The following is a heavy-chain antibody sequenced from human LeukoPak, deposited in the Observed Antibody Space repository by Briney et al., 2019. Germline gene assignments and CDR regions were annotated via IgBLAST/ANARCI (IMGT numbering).Heavy chain of an antibody. CDR2: ISSSSSYI. J-gene: IGHJ6*02. CDR1: GFTFSSHW. D-gene: IGHD6-13*01. V-gene: IGHV3-21*01. CDR3: ARDQAIAARPGRYYGTDV. Sequence: PGGSLRLSCAASGFTFSSHWMSWVRQAPGKGLEWVSSISSSSSYIYYADSVKGRFTISRDNAKNSLYLQMNSLRAEDTAVYYCARDQAIAARPGRYYGTDVWGQGTTVTVSS.